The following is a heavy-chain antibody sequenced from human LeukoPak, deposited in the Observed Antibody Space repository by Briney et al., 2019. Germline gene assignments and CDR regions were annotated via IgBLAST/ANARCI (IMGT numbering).Heavy chain of an antibody. D-gene: IGHD3-16*01. Sequence: PGGSLRLSCAASGFTFSSYAMSWVRQAPGKGLEWVSAISGRGGSTYYADSVKGRFTISRNNSKNTLYLQMNSLRAEDTAVFYCAKDTYSAKISLWGDWGQGTLVTVSS. V-gene: IGHV3-23*01. CDR2: ISGRGGST. CDR1: GFTFSSYA. CDR3: AKDTYSAKISLWGD. J-gene: IGHJ4*02.